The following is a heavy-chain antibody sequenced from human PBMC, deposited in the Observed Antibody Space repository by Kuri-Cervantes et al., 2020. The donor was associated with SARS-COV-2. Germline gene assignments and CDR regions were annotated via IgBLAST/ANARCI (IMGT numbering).Heavy chain of an antibody. CDR3: AREGDYGDAFDI. CDR2: IVVGSGNT. CDR1: GFTFTSSA. Sequence: SVKVSCKASGFTFTSSAMQWVRQARGQRLEWIGWIVVGSGNTNYAQKFQERVTITRDMSTSTAYMELSSLRSEDTAVYYCAREGDYGDAFDIWGQGTMVTVSS. J-gene: IGHJ3*02. V-gene: IGHV1-58*02. D-gene: IGHD4-17*01.